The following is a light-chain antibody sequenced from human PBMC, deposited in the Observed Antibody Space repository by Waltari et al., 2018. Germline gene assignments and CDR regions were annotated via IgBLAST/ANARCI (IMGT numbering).Light chain of an antibody. CDR1: SSDVGGYNY. CDR3: FSYRSSSTWV. V-gene: IGLV2-14*01. J-gene: IGLJ3*02. Sequence: QSALTQPASVSESPGQSITISCSGTSSDVGGYNYVCWYQQHPGKAPKLIIYDVAKRPSGVSNRFSGSNSGNTASLTISGLQAEDEADYYCFSYRSSSTWVFGGGTKLTVL. CDR2: DVA.